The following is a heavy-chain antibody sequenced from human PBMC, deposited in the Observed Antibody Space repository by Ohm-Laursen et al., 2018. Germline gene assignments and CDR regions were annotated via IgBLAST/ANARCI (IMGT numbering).Heavy chain of an antibody. CDR2: ISYDGKKQ. J-gene: IGHJ3*02. CDR3: AKERLPQRANALDI. V-gene: IGHV3-30*18. Sequence: SLRLSCAASGFTFSDYYMSWIRQAPGKGLEWVAVISYDGKKQYYGDSVKGRFTISRDNSKNTLYLQMNSLSAEDTAVYYCAKERLPQRANALDIWGQGTMATVSS. CDR1: GFTFSDYY. D-gene: IGHD2-15*01.